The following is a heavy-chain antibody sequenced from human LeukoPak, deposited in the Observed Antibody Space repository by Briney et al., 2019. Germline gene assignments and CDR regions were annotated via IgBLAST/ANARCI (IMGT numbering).Heavy chain of an antibody. D-gene: IGHD2-15*01. CDR3: ARGAVVVAATPYYYYGMDV. J-gene: IGHJ6*02. Sequence: SETLSLTCAVYGGSFSGYYWSWIRQPPGKGLEWIGEINHSGSTNYNPSLKSRVTISVDTSKNQFSLKLSSVTAADTAVYYCARGAVVVAATPYYYYGMDVWGQGTTVTVSS. V-gene: IGHV4-34*01. CDR1: GGSFSGYY. CDR2: INHSGST.